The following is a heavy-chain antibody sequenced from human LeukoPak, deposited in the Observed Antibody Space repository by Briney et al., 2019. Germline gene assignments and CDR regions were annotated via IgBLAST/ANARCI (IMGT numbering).Heavy chain of an antibody. J-gene: IGHJ6*02. CDR1: GGSISSYY. V-gene: IGHV4-59*12. CDR2: IYYSGST. CDR3: ARTRGTYYYGSGSYYNSPASYYYGMDV. Sequence: SETLSLTCTVSGGSISSYYWSWIRQPPGKGLEWIGYIYYSGSTNYNPSLKSRVTISVDTSKNQFSLKLSSVTAADTAVYYCARTRGTYYYGSGSYYNSPASYYYGMDVWGQGTTVTVSS. D-gene: IGHD3-10*01.